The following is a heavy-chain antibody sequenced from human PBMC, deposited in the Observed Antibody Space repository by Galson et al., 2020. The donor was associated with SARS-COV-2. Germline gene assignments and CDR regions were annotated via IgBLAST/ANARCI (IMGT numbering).Heavy chain of an antibody. J-gene: IGHJ4*02. CDR2: IWYDGSNK. D-gene: IGHD3-16*01. CDR1: GFTFSSYA. Sequence: GESLKISCAASGFTFSSYAMHWVRQAPGKGLEWVAVIWYDGSNKYYADSVKGRFTISRDNSKNTLYLQMNSLRAEDTAVYYCAREDMITLDYWGQGTLVTVSS. CDR3: AREDMITLDY. V-gene: IGHV3-33*08.